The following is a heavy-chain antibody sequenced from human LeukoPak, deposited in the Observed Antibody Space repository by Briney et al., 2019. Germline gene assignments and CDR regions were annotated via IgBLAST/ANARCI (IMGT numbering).Heavy chain of an antibody. CDR3: ARTRWRGMDV. CDR1: GGSFSGYY. D-gene: IGHD5-24*01. CDR2: INHSGST. J-gene: IGHJ6*02. Sequence: SETLSLTCAVYGGSFSGYYWSWIRQPPGKGLEWIGEINHSGSTNYNPSLKSRVTISVDTSKNQLSLKLSSVTAADTAVYYCARTRWRGMDVWGQGTTVTVSS. V-gene: IGHV4-34*01.